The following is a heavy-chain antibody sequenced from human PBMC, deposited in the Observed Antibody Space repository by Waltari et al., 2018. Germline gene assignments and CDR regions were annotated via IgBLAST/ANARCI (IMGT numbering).Heavy chain of an antibody. CDR1: GFTFDDYA. CDR3: AKETIVGATSFDY. Sequence: EVQLVESGGGLVQPGRSLRLSCAASGFTFDDYAMHWVRQAPGKGLEWVSGIGWNSGSIGYADSVKGRFTISRDNAKNSLYLQMNSLRAEDTALYYCAKETIVGATSFDYWGQGTLVTVSS. J-gene: IGHJ4*02. V-gene: IGHV3-9*01. CDR2: IGWNSGSI. D-gene: IGHD1-26*01.